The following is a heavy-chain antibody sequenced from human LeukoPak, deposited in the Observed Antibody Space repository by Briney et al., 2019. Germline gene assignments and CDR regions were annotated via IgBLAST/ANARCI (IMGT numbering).Heavy chain of an antibody. Sequence: PSETLSLTCAVSGDSINRNNWWHWVRQPPGKGLEWIGEIHPSGSTYYNPSLKSRVTISVDTSNNHFSLKLNSVTAADTAVYYWAREIPVFGASTIDSWGQGTLVTVSS. CDR1: GDSINRNNW. CDR2: IHPSGST. CDR3: AREIPVFGASTIDS. J-gene: IGHJ4*02. V-gene: IGHV4-4*02. D-gene: IGHD3-16*01.